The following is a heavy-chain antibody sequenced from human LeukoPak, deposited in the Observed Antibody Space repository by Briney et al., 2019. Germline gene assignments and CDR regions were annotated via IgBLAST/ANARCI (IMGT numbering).Heavy chain of an antibody. CDR1: GGTFSSYA. V-gene: IGHV1-69*13. D-gene: IGHD2-2*01. CDR3: ATEGDCSSTSCNYYYGMDV. Sequence: SVKVSCKASGGTFSSYAISWVRQAPGQGLDWTGGIIPIFGTANYAQEFQGRVTITADESTSTAYMELSSLRSEDTAVYYCATEGDCSSTSCNYYYGMDVWGKGTTATVSS. CDR2: IIPIFGTA. J-gene: IGHJ6*04.